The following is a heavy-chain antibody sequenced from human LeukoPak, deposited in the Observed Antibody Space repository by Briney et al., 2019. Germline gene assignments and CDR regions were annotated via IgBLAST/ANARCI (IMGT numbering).Heavy chain of an antibody. D-gene: IGHD3-16*01. CDR3: ARDDGLRLGGYFDY. CDR2: ISYSGNT. V-gene: IGHV4-61*01. J-gene: IGHJ4*02. Sequence: PSETLSLTCTVSGGSVSSGSYYWSWIRQPPGKGLEWIGYISYSGNTNYNPSLKSRVTISVDTSKNQFSLRLSSVTTADTAVYYCARDDGLRLGGYFDYWGQGTLVTVSS. CDR1: GGSVSSGSYY.